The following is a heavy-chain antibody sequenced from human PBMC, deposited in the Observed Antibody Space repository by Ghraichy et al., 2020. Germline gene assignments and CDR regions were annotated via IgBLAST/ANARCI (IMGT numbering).Heavy chain of an antibody. Sequence: GGSLRLSCAASGFTVSSNNMNWVRQAPGKGLEWVSIIYSGGNTYYADSVKGRFTISRDNSKNTLYLQMNSLRAEDTAVYYCAGGDGYIGTDYWGQGTLVTVSS. CDR3: AGGDGYIGTDY. CDR1: GFTVSSNN. CDR2: IYSGGNT. D-gene: IGHD5-24*01. V-gene: IGHV3-53*01. J-gene: IGHJ4*02.